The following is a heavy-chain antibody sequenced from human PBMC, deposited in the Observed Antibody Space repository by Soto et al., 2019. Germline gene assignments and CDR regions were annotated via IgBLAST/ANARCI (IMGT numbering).Heavy chain of an antibody. CDR1: GYTFTSYG. CDR2: ISAYNGNT. D-gene: IGHD5-18*01. CDR3: ARCGMETAMVMVYYYYMDV. J-gene: IGHJ6*03. Sequence: ASVKVSCKASGYTFTSYGISWVRQAPGQGLEWMGWISAYNGNTNYAQKLQGRVTMTTDTSTSTAYMELRSLRSDDTAVYYCARCGMETAMVMVYYYYMDVWGKGTTVTSP. V-gene: IGHV1-18*01.